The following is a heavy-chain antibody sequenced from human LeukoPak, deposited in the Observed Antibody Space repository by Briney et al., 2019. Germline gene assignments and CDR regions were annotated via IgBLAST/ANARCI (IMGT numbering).Heavy chain of an antibody. D-gene: IGHD2-2*01. V-gene: IGHV1-24*01. CDR3: ATSVVPAANYYYYYGMDV. CDR1: GYTLTELS. J-gene: IGHJ6*02. CDR2: FDPEDGET. Sequence: ASVKVSCKVSGYTLTELSMHWVRQAPGKGLEWMGGFDPEDGETIYAQKFQGRVTMTEDTSTDTAYMELSSLRSKDTAVYYCATSVVPAANYYYYYGMDVWGQGTTVTVSS.